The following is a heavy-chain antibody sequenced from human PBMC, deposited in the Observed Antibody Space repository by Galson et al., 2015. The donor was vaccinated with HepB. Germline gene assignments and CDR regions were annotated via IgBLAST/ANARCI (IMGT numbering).Heavy chain of an antibody. CDR1: GFTSSSYS. V-gene: IGHV3-21*01. D-gene: IGHD1-26*01. J-gene: IGHJ3*02. Sequence: SLRLSCAASGFTSSSYSMNWVRQAPGKGLEWVSSISSSSSYIYYADSVKGRFTISRDNAKNSLYLQMNSLRAEDTAVYYCARDLGLVGATYDAFDIWGQGTMVTVSS. CDR2: ISSSSSYI. CDR3: ARDLGLVGATYDAFDI.